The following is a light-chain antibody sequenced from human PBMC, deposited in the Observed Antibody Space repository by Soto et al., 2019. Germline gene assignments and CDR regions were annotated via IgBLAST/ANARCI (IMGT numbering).Light chain of an antibody. Sequence: QSALTQPRSVSGSPGQSVTISCTGTSSDVGGYNYVSWYQQHPGKAPKLMIYDVSKRPSGVPDRFSGSKSGNSASLAISGLQAEDEADYYCLSYAGSYGYVFGTGTKVTVL. CDR2: DVS. J-gene: IGLJ1*01. CDR1: SSDVGGYNY. CDR3: LSYAGSYGYV. V-gene: IGLV2-11*01.